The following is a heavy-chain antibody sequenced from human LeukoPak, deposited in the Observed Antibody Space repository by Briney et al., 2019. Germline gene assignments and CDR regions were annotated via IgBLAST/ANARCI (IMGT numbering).Heavy chain of an antibody. Sequence: PSETLSLTCTVSGGSISSSSYYWGWIRQPPGKGLEWIGSIYYSGSTYYNPSLKSRVTISVDTSKNQFSLKLSSVTAADTAVYYCARHEGPAAQNKWFDPWGQGTLVTVSS. V-gene: IGHV4-39*01. CDR1: GGSISSSSYY. CDR3: ARHEGPAAQNKWFDP. J-gene: IGHJ5*02. CDR2: IYYSGST. D-gene: IGHD2-2*01.